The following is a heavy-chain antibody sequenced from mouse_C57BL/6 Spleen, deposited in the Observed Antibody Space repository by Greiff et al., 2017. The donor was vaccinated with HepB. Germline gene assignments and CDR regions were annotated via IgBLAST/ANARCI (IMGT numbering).Heavy chain of an antibody. D-gene: IGHD1-2*01. V-gene: IGHV1-54*01. CDR3: ARSLLRPLDY. Sequence: VQLQQSGAELVRPGTSVKVSCKASGYAFTNYLIEWVKQRPGQGLEWIGVINPGSGGTNSNEKFKGKATLTADKSSSTAYMQLSSLTSEDSAVYFCARSLLRPLDYWGQGTTLTVSS. CDR1: GYAFTNYL. CDR2: INPGSGGT. J-gene: IGHJ2*01.